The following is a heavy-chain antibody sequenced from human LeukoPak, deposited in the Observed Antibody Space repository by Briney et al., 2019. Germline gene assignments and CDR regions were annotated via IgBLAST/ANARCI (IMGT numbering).Heavy chain of an antibody. J-gene: IGHJ3*02. V-gene: IGHV3-23*01. CDR1: GFTFSSYA. Sequence: PGGSLRLSCAASGFTFSSYAMSWVRQAPGKGLEWVSAISGSGGSTYYADSVKGRFTISRDNSKNTLYLQMNSLRAEDTAVYYCARLIWGGDAFDIWGQGTMVTVSS. CDR2: ISGSGGST. D-gene: IGHD3-16*01. CDR3: ARLIWGGDAFDI.